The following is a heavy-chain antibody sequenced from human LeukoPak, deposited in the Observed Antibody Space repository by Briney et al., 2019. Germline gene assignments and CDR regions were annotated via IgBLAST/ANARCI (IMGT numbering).Heavy chain of an antibody. Sequence: GGSLRLSCVASGFPFKNDWMTWVRQTSGKGLEWVANIKQDGSEKYYVDSVKGRFTISRDNAKNSLYLQMNSLRAEDTAVYYCARVYVWGQGTTVTVSS. CDR3: ARVYV. J-gene: IGHJ6*02. CDR1: GFPFKNDW. V-gene: IGHV3-7*01. CDR2: IKQDGSEK.